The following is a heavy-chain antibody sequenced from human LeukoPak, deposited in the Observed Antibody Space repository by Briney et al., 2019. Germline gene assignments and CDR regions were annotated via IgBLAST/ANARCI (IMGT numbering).Heavy chain of an antibody. CDR3: ARRERWLQSDAFDI. CDR1: GGSVSSGNYY. J-gene: IGHJ3*02. D-gene: IGHD5-24*01. Sequence: SETLSLTCTVCGGSVSSGNYYWSWIRQPPGKGLEWIGYVYYSGSTNSNPSLKSRVTISVDTSKKQFSLNLRSVSAADTAVYYCARRERWLQSDAFDIWGQGTMVSVSA. V-gene: IGHV4-61*01. CDR2: VYYSGST.